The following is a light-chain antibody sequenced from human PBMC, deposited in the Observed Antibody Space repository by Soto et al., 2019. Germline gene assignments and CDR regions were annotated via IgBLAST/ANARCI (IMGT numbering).Light chain of an antibody. CDR3: QQYNNWPPAWT. V-gene: IGKV3-15*01. J-gene: IGKJ1*01. CDR1: QSVSSN. Sequence: EIVMTQSPATLSVSPGERATLSCRASQSVSSNLAWYQQKPGQAPRLLIYGASTRATGIPARFRGSGSGTEFTLTISSRQSEDFAVYYCQQYNNWPPAWTFGQGTKVEIK. CDR2: GAS.